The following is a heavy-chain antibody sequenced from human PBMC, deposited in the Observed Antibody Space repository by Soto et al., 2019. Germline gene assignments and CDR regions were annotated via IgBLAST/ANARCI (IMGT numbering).Heavy chain of an antibody. CDR1: GGSISSYY. J-gene: IGHJ6*03. D-gene: IGHD3-9*01. CDR2: IYYSGST. V-gene: IGHV4-59*01. CDR3: ARVYFDWSNYYYYYMDV. Sequence: SETLSLTCTVSGGSISSYYWSWIRQPPGKGLEWIGYIYYSGSTNYNPSLKSRVTISVDTSKNQFSLKLSSVTAADTAVYYCARVYFDWSNYYYYYMDVWGKGTTVTVSS.